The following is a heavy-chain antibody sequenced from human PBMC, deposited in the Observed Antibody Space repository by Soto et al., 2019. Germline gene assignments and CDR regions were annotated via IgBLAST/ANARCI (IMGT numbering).Heavy chain of an antibody. D-gene: IGHD4-17*01. CDR3: ARGGHYGDHGMANY. CDR1: GYTFTTYA. V-gene: IGHV1-3*01. CDR2: INASNGAT. Sequence: ASVKVSCKASGYTFTTYAMTWSRQAPVQSLEGMGWINASNGATKYSQKFQGGVTSTRAQPAPTPYMGLSSLRSEATAVYSCARGGHYGDHGMANYWGKGTLVTAPQ. J-gene: IGHJ4*02.